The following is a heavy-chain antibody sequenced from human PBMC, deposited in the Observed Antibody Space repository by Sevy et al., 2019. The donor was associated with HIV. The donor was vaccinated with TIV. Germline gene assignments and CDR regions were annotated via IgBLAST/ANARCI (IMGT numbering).Heavy chain of an antibody. V-gene: IGHV3-33*01. Sequence: GGSLRLSCAASGFTFSSYGMHWVRQAPGKGLEWVAVIWYDGSNKYYADSVKGRFTISRDNSKNTLYLQMNSLRAEDTAVYYCAGGFYYDSSGYDGDYGMDVWGQGTTVTVSS. J-gene: IGHJ6*02. CDR1: GFTFSSYG. CDR3: AGGFYYDSSGYDGDYGMDV. D-gene: IGHD3-22*01. CDR2: IWYDGSNK.